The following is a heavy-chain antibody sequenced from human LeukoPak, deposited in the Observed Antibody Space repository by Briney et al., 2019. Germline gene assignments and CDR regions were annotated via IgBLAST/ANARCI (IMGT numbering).Heavy chain of an antibody. V-gene: IGHV4-39*01. Sequence: TSETLSLTCTVSGGSISSSSYYWGWIRQPPGKGLEWIGSIYYSGSTYYNPSLKSRVTISVDTSKNQFSLKLSSVTAADTAVYYCARHLMEWSGYYRGAFDIWGQGTMVTVSS. CDR3: ARHLMEWSGYYRGAFDI. J-gene: IGHJ3*02. CDR2: IYYSGST. CDR1: GGSISSSSYY. D-gene: IGHD3-3*01.